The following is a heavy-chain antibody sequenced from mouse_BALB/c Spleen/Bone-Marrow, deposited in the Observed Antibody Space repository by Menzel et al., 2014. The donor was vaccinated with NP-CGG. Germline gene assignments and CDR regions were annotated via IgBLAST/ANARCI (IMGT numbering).Heavy chain of an antibody. V-gene: IGHV5-6*01. CDR3: ARPMINAYFDH. CDR1: GSTFSNYG. J-gene: IGHJ2*01. D-gene: IGHD2-4*01. Sequence: EVNAVESGGDLVKPGGSLELSCAVSGSTFSNYGMSWVRQTPDKRLEWVATISSGGSYTYYPDSVKGRFTISRDNAKNTLYLQMSSLKSEDTAMYDCARPMINAYFDHWGQGTTPTVSS. CDR2: ISSGGSYT.